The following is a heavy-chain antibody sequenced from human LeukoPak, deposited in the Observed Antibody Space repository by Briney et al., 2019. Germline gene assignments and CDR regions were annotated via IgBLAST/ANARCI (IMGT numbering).Heavy chain of an antibody. CDR1: GGSISSYY. CDR3: ARDCWSTSCYYYGMDV. Sequence: SETLSLTCTVSGGSISSYYWSWIRQPAGKGLEWIGRIYTSGSTNYNPSLKSRVTMSVDTSKNQFSLKLSSVTAADTAVYYCARDCWSTSCYYYGMDVWGRGTLVTVSS. D-gene: IGHD2-2*01. J-gene: IGHJ6*02. CDR2: IYTSGST. V-gene: IGHV4-4*07.